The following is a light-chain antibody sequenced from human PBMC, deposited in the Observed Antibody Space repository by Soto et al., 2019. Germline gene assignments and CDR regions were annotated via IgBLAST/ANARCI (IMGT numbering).Light chain of an antibody. CDR2: GAS. CDR3: QQYNGWPPWT. J-gene: IGKJ1*01. CDR1: QSVSSN. V-gene: IGKV3-15*01. Sequence: EIVMTQSPATLSVSPGERATLSCRASQSVSSNLAWYQQKPGQAPRLLIYGASTRATGIPARFSGSGSGTEFTLTISSLESEDFAVYYCQQYNGWPPWTFGRGTKVEIK.